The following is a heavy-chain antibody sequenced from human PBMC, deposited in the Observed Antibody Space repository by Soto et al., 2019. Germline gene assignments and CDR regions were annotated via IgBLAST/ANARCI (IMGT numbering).Heavy chain of an antibody. CDR2: ISYDGSNK. CDR3: AKERITIFGVVISYYYYGMDV. D-gene: IGHD3-3*01. CDR1: GFTFSSYG. J-gene: IGHJ6*02. V-gene: IGHV3-30*18. Sequence: HPGGSLRLSCAASGFTFSSYGMHWVRQAPGKGLEWVAVISYDGSNKYYADSVKGRFTISRDNSKNTLYLQMNSLRAEDTAVYYCAKERITIFGVVISYYYYGMDVWGQGTTVTVSS.